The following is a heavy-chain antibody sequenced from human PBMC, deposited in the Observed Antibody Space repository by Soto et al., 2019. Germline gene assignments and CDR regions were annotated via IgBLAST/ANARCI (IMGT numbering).Heavy chain of an antibody. CDR1: GFTFNNAW. CDR3: TTARSINGLFYDY. Sequence: EVQLVESGGGLVKPGGSLRLSCAASGFTFNNAWMSWVRQAPGKGLEWVGRIKSKSDGGTTDYAAPVKGRFTVSRDDSENTLYLQMNNLKIEDTTVYYCTTARSINGLFYDYWGQGTLVTVSA. J-gene: IGHJ4*02. CDR2: IKSKSDGGTT. D-gene: IGHD1-20*01. V-gene: IGHV3-15*01.